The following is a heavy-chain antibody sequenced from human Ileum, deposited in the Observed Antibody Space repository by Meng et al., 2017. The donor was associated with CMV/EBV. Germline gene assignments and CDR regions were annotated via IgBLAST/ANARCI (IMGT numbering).Heavy chain of an antibody. J-gene: IGHJ5*02. Sequence: SCKGYGGTFSSYAISWGRQAPGQGLEWMGGIIPIFGTANYAQKFQGRVTITTDESTSTAYMELSSLRSEDTAVYYCARGGDNGWFDPWGQGTLVTVSS. CDR2: IIPIFGTA. CDR3: ARGGDNGWFDP. D-gene: IGHD7-27*01. CDR1: GGTFSSYA. V-gene: IGHV1-69*05.